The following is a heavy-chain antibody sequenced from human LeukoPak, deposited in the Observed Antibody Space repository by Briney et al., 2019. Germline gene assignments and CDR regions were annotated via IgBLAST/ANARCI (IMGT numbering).Heavy chain of an antibody. CDR1: GGSISNYY. CDR2: VYYSGST. V-gene: IGHV4-59*08. J-gene: IGHJ4*02. Sequence: SETLSLTCTVSGGSISNYYWSWIRQPPGKGLEYIGHVYYSGSTDYNPSLKSRLAISVDNSMNQFSLKLSSVTAADTAVYYCARRGGEPLDFDYWGQGTLVTVSS. D-gene: IGHD1-26*01. CDR3: ARRGGEPLDFDY.